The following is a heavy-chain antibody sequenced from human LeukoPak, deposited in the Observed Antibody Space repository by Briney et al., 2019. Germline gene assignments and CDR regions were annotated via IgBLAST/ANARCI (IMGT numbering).Heavy chain of an antibody. CDR2: ISASGGRT. D-gene: IGHD1-26*01. CDR1: GFTFSSYD. Sequence: GGSLRLSCAASGFTFSSYDMTWVRQAPGKGLESVSAISASGGRTFYADSGKGRFTISRDDSKNTLYLQMNSLRAEDTAVYYCAKGVGTTSSHFHHWGQGTLVTVSS. J-gene: IGHJ1*01. CDR3: AKGVGTTSSHFHH. V-gene: IGHV3-23*01.